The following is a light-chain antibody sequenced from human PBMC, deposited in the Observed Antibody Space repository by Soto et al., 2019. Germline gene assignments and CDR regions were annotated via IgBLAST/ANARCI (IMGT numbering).Light chain of an antibody. CDR1: SGHSSYA. J-gene: IGLJ2*01. CDR3: QTWGTGIHVV. V-gene: IGLV4-69*01. CDR2: LNSDGSH. Sequence: QLVLTQSPSASASLGASVKLTCTLNSGHSSYAIAWHQQQPEKGPRYLMKLNSDGSHSKGDGIPDRFSGSSSGAERYLTISSLQAEDEAEYYCQTWGTGIHVVFGGGTKLIVL.